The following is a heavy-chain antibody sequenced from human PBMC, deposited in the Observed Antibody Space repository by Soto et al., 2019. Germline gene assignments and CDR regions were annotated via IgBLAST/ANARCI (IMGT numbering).Heavy chain of an antibody. Sequence: EVQLVESGGGLVQPGGSLRLSCAASGFTFTHNWMTWVRQAPGKGLEWVANIKTDGSEKYYVDSVKGRFTISRDNXQXSVYLQMNSLRAEDTAVYYCARGRTLTAIAVHYFDYWGQGTLVTVSS. V-gene: IGHV3-7*04. D-gene: IGHD6-19*01. CDR1: GFTFTHNW. CDR2: IKTDGSEK. CDR3: ARGRTLTAIAVHYFDY. J-gene: IGHJ4*02.